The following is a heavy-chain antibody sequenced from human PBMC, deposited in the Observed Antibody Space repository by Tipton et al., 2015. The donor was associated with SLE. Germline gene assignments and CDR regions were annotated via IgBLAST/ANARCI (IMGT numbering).Heavy chain of an antibody. CDR1: GGSISSSSYY. D-gene: IGHD6-13*01. J-gene: IGHJ4*02. CDR2: INHSGSS. Sequence: TLSLTCTVSGGSISSSSYYWGWIRQPPGKGLEWIGEINHSGSSNYNPSLKSRVTISVDTSKNQFSLKLSSVTAADTAVYYCARDRIAAASLDYWGQGTLVTVSS. CDR3: ARDRIAAASLDY. V-gene: IGHV4-39*07.